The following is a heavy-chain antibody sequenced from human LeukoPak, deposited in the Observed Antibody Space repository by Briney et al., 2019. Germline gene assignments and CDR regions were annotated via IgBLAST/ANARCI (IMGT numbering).Heavy chain of an antibody. Sequence: SQTLSLTCTVSGGSISSGVYYCRWIRQPAGKGLEWIVRIYTSGSTYYNPSLKSRVTISVDTSKNQFSLKLSSVTAADTAVYYCARDVRDDYGDPGRDYWGQGTLVTVSS. J-gene: IGHJ4*02. V-gene: IGHV4-61*02. CDR2: IYTSGST. CDR1: GGSISSGVYY. CDR3: ARDVRDDYGDPGRDY. D-gene: IGHD4-17*01.